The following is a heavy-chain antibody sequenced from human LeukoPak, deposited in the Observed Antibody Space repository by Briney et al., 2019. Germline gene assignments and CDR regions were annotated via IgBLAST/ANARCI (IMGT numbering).Heavy chain of an antibody. CDR1: GFTFSTYA. Sequence: GGSLRLSCAASGFTFSTYAMHWVRQAPGKGLEWVAFIWPDGSKKYYADSVKGRFAISRENSKNTVYLQMNDLRPEDTALYFCAKISSSAESNFDYWGQGALLTVSS. CDR2: IWPDGSKK. CDR3: AKISSSAESNFDY. D-gene: IGHD6-25*01. V-gene: IGHV3-30*02. J-gene: IGHJ4*02.